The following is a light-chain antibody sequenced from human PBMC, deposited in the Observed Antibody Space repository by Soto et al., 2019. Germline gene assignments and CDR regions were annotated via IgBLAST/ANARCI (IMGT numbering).Light chain of an antibody. Sequence: EIVLTQSPGTLSLSPRERSTLSCRSSQSVSNNYLAWYQQKPGQAPRLLIYGASSRAAGIPDRFSGSGSGADFTLTLSRLEPEDFAVYYCQQYGTLPITFGQGTRLEI. CDR1: QSVSNNY. V-gene: IGKV3-20*01. CDR2: GAS. J-gene: IGKJ5*01. CDR3: QQYGTLPIT.